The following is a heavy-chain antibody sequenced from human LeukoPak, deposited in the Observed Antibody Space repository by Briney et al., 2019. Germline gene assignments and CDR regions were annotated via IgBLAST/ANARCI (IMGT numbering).Heavy chain of an antibody. CDR2: ISYDGSNK. Sequence: GESLRLSCAASGFTFSSYGMHWVRQAPGKGLEWVAVISYDGSNKYYADSVKGRFTISRDNSKNTLYLQMNSLRAEDTAVYYCARNKSPGIAVISAFDYWGQGTLVTVSS. V-gene: IGHV3-30*03. CDR3: ARNKSPGIAVISAFDY. J-gene: IGHJ4*02. CDR1: GFTFSSYG. D-gene: IGHD6-13*01.